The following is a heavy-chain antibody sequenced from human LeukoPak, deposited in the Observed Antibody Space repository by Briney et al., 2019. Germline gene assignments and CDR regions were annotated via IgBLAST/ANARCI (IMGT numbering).Heavy chain of an antibody. V-gene: IGHV3-30*02. CDR1: GFTFSSYR. J-gene: IGHJ4*02. Sequence: PGGSLRLSCVASGFTFSSYRMSWVRQAPGKGLEWVAFIRYDGSNKYYADSVKGRFTISRDNSKNTLYLQMNSLRAEDTAVYYCAKGAYYYDSSGYIDYWGQGTLVTVSS. D-gene: IGHD3-22*01. CDR2: IRYDGSNK. CDR3: AKGAYYYDSSGYIDY.